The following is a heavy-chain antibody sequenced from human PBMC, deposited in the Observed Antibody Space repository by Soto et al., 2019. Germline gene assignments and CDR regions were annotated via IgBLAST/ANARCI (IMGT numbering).Heavy chain of an antibody. CDR1: GFTFSSYG. CDR2: ISYDGSNK. Sequence: GGSLRLSCAASGFTFSSYGMHWVRQAPGKGLEWVAVISYDGSNKYYADSVKGRFTISRDNSKNTLYLQMNSLRAEDTAVYYCAKTRYFYSMEDWFDPWGQGTLVTVSS. D-gene: IGHD4-4*01. J-gene: IGHJ5*02. V-gene: IGHV3-30*18. CDR3: AKTRYFYSMEDWFDP.